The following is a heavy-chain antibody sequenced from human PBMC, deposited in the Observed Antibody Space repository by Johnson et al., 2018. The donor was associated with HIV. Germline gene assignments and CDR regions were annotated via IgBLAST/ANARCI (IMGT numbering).Heavy chain of an antibody. J-gene: IGHJ3*01. Sequence: QVQLVESGGGLVKPGGSLRLSCAASGFSFSDYYMSWIRQTPGKGLEWVSYISTSGSTIYSADSVQGRFTISRDNAKNSLYLQMNSLRAEDMAVYYCARSRWADDAFDGWGQGTMVTVSS. V-gene: IGHV3-11*04. CDR1: GFSFSDYY. CDR2: ISTSGSTI. D-gene: IGHD1-26*01. CDR3: ARSRWADDAFDG.